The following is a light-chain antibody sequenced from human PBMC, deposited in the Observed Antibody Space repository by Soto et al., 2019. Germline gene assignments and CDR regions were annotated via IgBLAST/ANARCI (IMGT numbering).Light chain of an antibody. CDR1: LSISCD. J-gene: IGKJ1*01. CDR3: QQRSSLPRT. V-gene: IGKV3-11*01. Sequence: EIMLTQAPSTLSLSPGERATLSCRASLSISCDLACYQQKPGQAPRLFIYDASNRVTGIPARFRGSGSWTDLTPTISTLEPADCAGYYCQQRSSLPRTFGHGTKVEIK. CDR2: DAS.